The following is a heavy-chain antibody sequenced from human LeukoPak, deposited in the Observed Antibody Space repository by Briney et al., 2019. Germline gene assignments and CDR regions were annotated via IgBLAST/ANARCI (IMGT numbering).Heavy chain of an antibody. J-gene: IGHJ6*02. Sequence: PGGSLRLSCAASGFTFSSYWMYWVRHAPGQGLVWVSRINSDSSITTYADSVKGRFTISRDNAKNTVYLQMNSLRADDTAVYYCARELYGDYDYGMDVWGQGTTVTVPS. CDR3: ARELYGDYDYGMDV. D-gene: IGHD2-8*01. CDR1: GFTFSSYW. CDR2: INSDSSIT. V-gene: IGHV3-74*01.